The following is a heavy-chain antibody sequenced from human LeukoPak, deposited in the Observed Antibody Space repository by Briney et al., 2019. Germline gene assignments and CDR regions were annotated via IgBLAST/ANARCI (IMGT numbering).Heavy chain of an antibody. CDR2: IYYTGNT. Sequence: SETLSLTCTVSGGSISGYSWTWIRQPPGRGLEWIGKIYYTGNTNYNPSLKSRVTISLDMSKNQFSLKLISVTVADMAVYYCARLDPRYSNGPTIDYWGQGTLVTVSS. CDR3: ARLDPRYSNGPTIDY. V-gene: IGHV4-59*08. D-gene: IGHD4-11*01. J-gene: IGHJ4*02. CDR1: GGSISGYS.